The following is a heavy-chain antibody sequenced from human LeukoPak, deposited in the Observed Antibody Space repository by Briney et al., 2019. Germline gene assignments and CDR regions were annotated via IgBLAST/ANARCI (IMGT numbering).Heavy chain of an antibody. J-gene: IGHJ3*02. Sequence: ASVKVSCXASGYTFTSYGISWVRQAPGQGLEWMGWISAYNGNTNYAQKLQGRVTMTTDTSTSTAYMELRSLRSDDTAVYYCARDQLNYYDSSGYDAFDIWGQGTMVTVSS. CDR3: ARDQLNYYDSSGYDAFDI. D-gene: IGHD3-22*01. CDR1: GYTFTSYG. CDR2: ISAYNGNT. V-gene: IGHV1-18*01.